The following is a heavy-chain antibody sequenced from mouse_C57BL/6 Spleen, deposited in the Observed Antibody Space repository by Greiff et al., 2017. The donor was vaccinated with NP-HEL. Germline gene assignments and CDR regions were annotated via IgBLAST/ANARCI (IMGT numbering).Heavy chain of an antibody. CDR1: GFTFSDYG. CDR2: ISSGSSTI. CDR3: ARPGKGAWFAY. V-gene: IGHV5-17*01. J-gene: IGHJ3*01. Sequence: EVQVVESGGGLVKPGGSLKLSCAASGFTFSDYGMHWVRQAPEKGLEWVAYISSGSSTIYYADTVKGRFTISRDNAKNTLFLQMTSLRSEDTAMYYCARPGKGAWFAYWGQGTLVTVSA. D-gene: IGHD2-1*01.